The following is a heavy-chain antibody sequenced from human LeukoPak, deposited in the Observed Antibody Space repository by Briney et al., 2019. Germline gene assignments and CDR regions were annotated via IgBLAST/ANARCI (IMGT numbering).Heavy chain of an antibody. Sequence: GRSLRLSCAASGFTFSSYAMHWVRQAPGKGLEWVAVISYDGSNKYYADSVKGRFTISRDNAKNSLYLQMNSLRAEDTAVYYCARVNCSSTSCYVGWFDPWGQGTLVTVSS. J-gene: IGHJ5*02. CDR1: GFTFSSYA. CDR2: ISYDGSNK. D-gene: IGHD2-2*01. CDR3: ARVNCSSTSCYVGWFDP. V-gene: IGHV3-30*04.